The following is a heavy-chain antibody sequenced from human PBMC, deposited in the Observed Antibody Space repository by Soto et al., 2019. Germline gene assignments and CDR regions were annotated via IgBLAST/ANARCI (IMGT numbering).Heavy chain of an antibody. CDR1: GGSFSGYY. CDR3: ARDSLGYCSSIRCLEGYYYYMDV. CDR2: INHSGST. D-gene: IGHD2-2*01. Sequence: SETLSLTCAVYGGSFSGYYWSWIRQPPGKGLEWIGEINHSGSTNYNPSLKSRVTISVDTSKNQFSLKLTSVTAEDTAVYYCARDSLGYCSSIRCLEGYYYYMDVWGKGTTVTVS. V-gene: IGHV4-34*01. J-gene: IGHJ6*03.